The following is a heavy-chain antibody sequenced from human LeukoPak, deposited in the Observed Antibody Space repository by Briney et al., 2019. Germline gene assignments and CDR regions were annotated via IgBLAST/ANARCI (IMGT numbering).Heavy chain of an antibody. J-gene: IGHJ4*02. Sequence: RPGGSLRLSCAASGFTFDDYGMSWVRQAPGKGLEWVSGINWNGGSTGYADSVKGRFTISRDNDKNSLYLQMNSLRAEDTALYYCARERSGSGSYHLDYWGQGTLVTVSS. D-gene: IGHD1-26*01. V-gene: IGHV3-20*04. CDR1: GFTFDDYG. CDR3: ARERSGSGSYHLDY. CDR2: INWNGGST.